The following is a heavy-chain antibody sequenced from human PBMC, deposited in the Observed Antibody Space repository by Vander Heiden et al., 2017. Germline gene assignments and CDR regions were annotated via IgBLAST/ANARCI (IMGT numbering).Heavy chain of an antibody. D-gene: IGHD3-10*01. CDR3: AKDPAGNRGTLDY. V-gene: IGHV3-33*06. CDR1: RFTFSNYG. CDR2: IWYDGSNK. Sequence: HVLLVESVGGLVQPGRSLRLSCAPSRFTFSNYGMHWVRQAPGKGLEWVAVIWYDGSNKYYADSVKGRFTISRDNSKNTLSLQMNSLRAEDTAVYYCAKDPAGNRGTLDYWGQGTLVTVSS. J-gene: IGHJ4*02.